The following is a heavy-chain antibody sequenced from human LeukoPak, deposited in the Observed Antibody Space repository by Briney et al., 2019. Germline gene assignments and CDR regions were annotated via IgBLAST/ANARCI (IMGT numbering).Heavy chain of an antibody. CDR1: GFTFSSYA. CDR3: AKGSGYCFGSSCHNAIDN. V-gene: IGHV3-23*01. Sequence: GGSLRLSCAASGFTFSSYAMNWVRQTPGSGLEWVSIISGSGSTTDHADSVKGRFTISRDNSNDMVFLQMSSLRVEDTALYYCAKGSGYCFGSSCHNAIDNWGQGTLVAVSS. CDR2: ISGSGSTT. J-gene: IGHJ4*02. D-gene: IGHD2-2*03.